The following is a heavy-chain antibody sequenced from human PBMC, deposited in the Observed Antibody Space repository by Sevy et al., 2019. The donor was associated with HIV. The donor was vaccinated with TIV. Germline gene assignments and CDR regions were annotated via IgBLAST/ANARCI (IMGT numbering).Heavy chain of an antibody. Sequence: ASVKVSCKASGGTFSSYAISWVRQAPGQGLEWMGGIIPIFGRANYAQKFQGRVTITADESTSTAYMELSSLRSEDTAVYYCARGYCSGGSCYHPVTFDPWGQGTLVTVSS. CDR2: IIPIFGRA. D-gene: IGHD2-15*01. CDR3: ARGYCSGGSCYHPVTFDP. CDR1: GGTFSSYA. V-gene: IGHV1-69*13. J-gene: IGHJ5*02.